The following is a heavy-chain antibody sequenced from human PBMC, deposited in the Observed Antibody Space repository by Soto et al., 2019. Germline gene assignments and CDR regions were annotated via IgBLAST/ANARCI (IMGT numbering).Heavy chain of an antibody. Sequence: GESLKISCKGSGYSFTSYWIGWVRQMPGKGLEWMGIIYPGDSDTRYSPSFQGQVTISADKSISTAYLQWSSLKASDTAMYYCARRSVVSDYYYYGMDVWGQGTTVTVSS. V-gene: IGHV5-51*01. J-gene: IGHJ6*02. D-gene: IGHD2-15*01. CDR2: IYPGDSDT. CDR1: GYSFTSYW. CDR3: ARRSVVSDYYYYGMDV.